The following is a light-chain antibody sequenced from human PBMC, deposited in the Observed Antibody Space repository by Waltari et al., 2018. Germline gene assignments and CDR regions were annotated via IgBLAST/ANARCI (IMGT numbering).Light chain of an antibody. CDR3: GTWDSSLSGAV. CDR2: EDT. CDR1: RSNLGNNY. Sequence: QSVLTPPPSVSAAPGQRVTISCSGGRSNLGNNYVSWYRQFPGTAPKLLIYEDTERPSGIAGRFSGSKSGTSATLDITGLQAGDEADYYCGTWDSSLSGAVFGGGTHLTVF. V-gene: IGLV1-51*02. J-gene: IGLJ7*01.